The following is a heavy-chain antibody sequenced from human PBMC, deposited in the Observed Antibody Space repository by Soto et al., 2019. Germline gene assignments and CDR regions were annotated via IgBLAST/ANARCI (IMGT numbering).Heavy chain of an antibody. D-gene: IGHD6-19*01. CDR2: IYSSGST. Sequence: EAPCVTGTVSGVYIRGYYLSCLPHPTGQGLEWIGRIYSSGSTNYNGPLKSQITMSVDTSKNQVSLVMSSVTAADTAVYYCERWAAGASSHGMDVWSHGTTVTVSS. V-gene: IGHV4-4*07. J-gene: IGHJ6*02. CDR3: ERWAAGASSHGMDV. CDR1: GVYIRGYY.